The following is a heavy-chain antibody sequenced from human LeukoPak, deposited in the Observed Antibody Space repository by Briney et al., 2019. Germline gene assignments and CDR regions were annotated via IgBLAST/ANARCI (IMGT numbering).Heavy chain of an antibody. D-gene: IGHD3-10*01. CDR3: AREASPMVRGVTYYYGMDV. J-gene: IGHJ6*02. Sequence: PSETLSLTCTVSGGSISSGDYYWSWIRQPLGKGLEWIGYIYYSGSTYYNPSLKSRVTISVDTSKNQFSLKLSSVTAADTAVYYCAREASPMVRGVTYYYGMDVWGQGTTVTVSS. CDR2: IYYSGST. V-gene: IGHV4-30-4*01. CDR1: GGSISSGDYY.